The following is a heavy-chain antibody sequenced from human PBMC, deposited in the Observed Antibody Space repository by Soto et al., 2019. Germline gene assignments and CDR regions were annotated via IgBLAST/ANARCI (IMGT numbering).Heavy chain of an antibody. J-gene: IGHJ5*02. CDR1: GYTFTSYG. V-gene: IGHV1-18*01. Sequence: GASVKVSCKASGYTFTSYGISWVRQAPGQGLEWMGWISAYNGNTNYAQKLQGRVTMTTDTSTSTAYMELRSLRSDDTAVYYCARDGYYDFWSGYGANQNWFDPWGQGTLVTVSS. CDR2: ISAYNGNT. D-gene: IGHD3-3*01. CDR3: ARDGYYDFWSGYGANQNWFDP.